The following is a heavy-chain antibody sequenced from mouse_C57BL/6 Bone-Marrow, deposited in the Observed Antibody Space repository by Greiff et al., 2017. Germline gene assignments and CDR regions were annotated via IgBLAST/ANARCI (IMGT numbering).Heavy chain of an antibody. Sequence: LVESGPELVKPGASVKISCKASGYSFTDYNMNWVKQSNGKSLEWIGVINPNYGTTSYNQKFKGKATLTVDQSSSTAYMQLNSLTSEDSAVYYCARSRITTVVRNAMDYWGQGTSVTVSS. CDR1: GYSFTDYN. CDR2: INPNYGTT. D-gene: IGHD1-1*01. CDR3: ARSRITTVVRNAMDY. J-gene: IGHJ4*01. V-gene: IGHV1-39*01.